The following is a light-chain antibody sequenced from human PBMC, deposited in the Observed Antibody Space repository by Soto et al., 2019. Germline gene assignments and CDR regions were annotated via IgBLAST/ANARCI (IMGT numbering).Light chain of an antibody. CDR2: AAS. Sequence: EIVLTQSPGTLSLSPGERATLSCRASQSVCSRHLAWYQQKAGQAPRLLIYAASGRATGIPDRFSGSGSGTDFTLTISRLEPEDSAVYYCQQYDISPRTFGQGTKVEIK. CDR1: QSVCSRH. V-gene: IGKV3-20*01. CDR3: QQYDISPRT. J-gene: IGKJ1*01.